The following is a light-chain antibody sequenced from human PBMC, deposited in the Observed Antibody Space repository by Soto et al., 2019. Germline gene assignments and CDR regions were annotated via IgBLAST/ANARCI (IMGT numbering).Light chain of an antibody. Sequence: DFVMTQSPDSLAVSLGERATINCKSSQSVLYSTNNKNYLAWYQQKPGQPPKLLIYWASTRESGVPDRFSGSGSGTDFTLTISSLQPEDVALYFCQQYYTNPFTFGGGTKVEIK. V-gene: IGKV4-1*01. CDR1: QSVLYSTNNKNY. J-gene: IGKJ4*01. CDR3: QQYYTNPFT. CDR2: WAS.